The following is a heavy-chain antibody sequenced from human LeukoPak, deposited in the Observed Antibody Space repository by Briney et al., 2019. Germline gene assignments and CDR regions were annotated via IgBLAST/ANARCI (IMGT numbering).Heavy chain of an antibody. CDR2: IYHSGST. CDR3: ARERGCFDL. CDR1: GGSISSGGYS. J-gene: IGHJ2*01. V-gene: IGHV4-30-2*01. Sequence: SETLSLTCAVSGGSISSGGYSWSWIRQPPGKGLEWIGYIYHSGSTYYNPSLKSRVTISVDRSKNQFSLKLSSVTATDTAVYYCARERGCFDLWGRGTLVTVSS.